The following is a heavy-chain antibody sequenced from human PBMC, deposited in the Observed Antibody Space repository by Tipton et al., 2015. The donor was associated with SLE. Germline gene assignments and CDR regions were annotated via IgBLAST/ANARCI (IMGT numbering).Heavy chain of an antibody. CDR2: IYISGST. Sequence: TLSLTCTVSGGSISSCYWSWIRQPAGKGLEWIGRIYISGSTNYTPSLKSRVTMSVDTYKNQFSLKLSSVPAADTAVYYCARGRYYGSGSYYRYDYYYYMEVSVKGTTVTVPS. D-gene: IGHD3-10*01. CDR3: ARGRYYGSGSYYRYDYYYYMEV. CDR1: GGSISSCY. J-gene: IGHJ6*03. V-gene: IGHV4-4*07.